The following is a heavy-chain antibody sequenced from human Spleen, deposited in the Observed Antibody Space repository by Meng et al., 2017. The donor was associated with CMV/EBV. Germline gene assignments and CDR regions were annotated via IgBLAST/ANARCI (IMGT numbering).Heavy chain of an antibody. CDR1: GFNVSSNY. V-gene: IGHV3-53*05. CDR2: IFSGGST. J-gene: IGHJ6*02. CDR3: SKDLGVAGRYRLGGMDV. D-gene: IGHD6-19*01. Sequence: GESLKISCAASGFNVSSNYMNWVRQAPGKGLEWVSGIFSGGSTFYADSVKGRFTISRDNSKNTLYLQMNSLRAEDTAVYYCSKDLGVAGRYRLGGMDVWGQGTTVTVSS.